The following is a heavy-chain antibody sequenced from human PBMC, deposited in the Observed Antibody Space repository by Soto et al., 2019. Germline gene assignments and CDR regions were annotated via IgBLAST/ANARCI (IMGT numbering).Heavy chain of an antibody. D-gene: IGHD1-26*01. Sequence: TLSLTCTVSGVSISSGGYYCSWIRQHPGKGLEWIGYIYYSGSTYYNPSLKSRVTISVDTSKNQFSLKLSSVTAADTAVYYCARDGGATGYWGQGTLVTVSS. CDR1: GVSISSGGYY. V-gene: IGHV4-31*03. CDR2: IYYSGST. CDR3: ARDGGATGY. J-gene: IGHJ4*02.